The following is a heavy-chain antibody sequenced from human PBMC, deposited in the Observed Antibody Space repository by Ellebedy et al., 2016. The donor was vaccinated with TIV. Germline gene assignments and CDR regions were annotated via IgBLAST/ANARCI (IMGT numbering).Heavy chain of an antibody. Sequence: GGSLRLSCTASGFTFSSYAMPWVRQAPGKGLEWVSLISYVGSNKYYADSVKGRFTISRDSSKNTLYLQMNSLRAEDTAVYYCARGKQTYYDFRGLDYWGQGTLVTVSS. J-gene: IGHJ4*02. CDR2: ISYVGSNK. D-gene: IGHD3-22*01. CDR3: ARGKQTYYDFRGLDY. CDR1: GFTFSSYA. V-gene: IGHV3-30-3*01.